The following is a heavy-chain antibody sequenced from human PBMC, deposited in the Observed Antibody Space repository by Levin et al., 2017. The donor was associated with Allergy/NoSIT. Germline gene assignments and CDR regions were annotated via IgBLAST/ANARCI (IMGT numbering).Heavy chain of an antibody. J-gene: IGHJ4*02. D-gene: IGHD6-19*01. CDR3: AKDTGLAVAGNPDY. Sequence: GGSLRLSCAASGFTFDDYAMHWVRQAPGKGLEWVSGISWNSGSIGYADSVKGRFTISRDNAKNSLYLQMNSLRAEDTALYYCAKDTGLAVAGNPDYWGQGTLVTVSS. V-gene: IGHV3-9*01. CDR2: ISWNSGSI. CDR1: GFTFDDYA.